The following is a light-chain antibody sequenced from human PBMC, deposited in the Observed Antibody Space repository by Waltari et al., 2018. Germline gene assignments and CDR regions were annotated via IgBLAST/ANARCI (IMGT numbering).Light chain of an antibody. Sequence: QSVLTQPPSTSGTPGPRVTIPCSGSSPNIGSNYVYWYQHLPGTAPKLLIYTNDQRPSGVPDRFSGSKSGTSASLAISGLQSDDESDYFCAAWDDTLSAVVFGGGTKLTVL. J-gene: IGLJ2*01. V-gene: IGLV1-47*02. CDR3: AAWDDTLSAVV. CDR2: TND. CDR1: SPNIGSNY.